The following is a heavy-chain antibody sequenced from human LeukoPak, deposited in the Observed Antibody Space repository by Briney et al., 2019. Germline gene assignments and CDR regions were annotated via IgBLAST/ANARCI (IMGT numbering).Heavy chain of an antibody. V-gene: IGHV4-39*01. CDR1: GGSISSSNYY. CDR3: ARPVPSRLGWFDP. Sequence: SETLSLTCTVSGGSISSSNYYWSWIRQPPGKGLEWIGSIYYSGSTYYNPSLKSRVTISVDTTKNQFSLKLSSVTAADTAVYYCARPVPSRLGWFDPWGQGTLVTVSS. CDR2: IYYSGST. D-gene: IGHD1-1*01. J-gene: IGHJ5*02.